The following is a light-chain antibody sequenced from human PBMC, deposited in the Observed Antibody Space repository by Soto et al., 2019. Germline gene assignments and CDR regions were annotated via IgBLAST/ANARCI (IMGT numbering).Light chain of an antibody. CDR1: QSVSSY. V-gene: IGKV3-11*01. J-gene: IGKJ1*01. CDR2: YAS. Sequence: EIVLTQSPATLSLSPGERATLSCRASQSVSSYLAWYQQKPGQAPRLLIYYASNRATSIPARFSGSGSGTDFTLTISSLEPEDFAVYYCQQRSNWPRTFGQGTKVEIK. CDR3: QQRSNWPRT.